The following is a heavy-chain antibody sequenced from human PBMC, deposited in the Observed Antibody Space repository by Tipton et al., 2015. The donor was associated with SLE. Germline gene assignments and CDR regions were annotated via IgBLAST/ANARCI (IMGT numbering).Heavy chain of an antibody. CDR3: GRGGSLLNWNYGGHFDL. Sequence: TLSLTCTVSGGSISSDYWTWIRQPPGKGLEWIGYIFHSGRTNYSPSLKSRVTISLDTSKNQFSLKLTSLTAADTAVYYCGRGGSLLNWNYGGHFDLWGRGTLVTVSS. V-gene: IGHV4-4*08. CDR1: GGSISSDY. CDR2: IFHSGRT. D-gene: IGHD1-7*01. J-gene: IGHJ2*01.